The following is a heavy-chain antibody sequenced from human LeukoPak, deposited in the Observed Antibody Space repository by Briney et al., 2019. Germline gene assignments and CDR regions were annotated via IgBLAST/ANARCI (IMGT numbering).Heavy chain of an antibody. D-gene: IGHD3-3*01. CDR3: ITDPLYYDFWSDYYTSVY. CDR2: IKSKTDGGTT. CDR1: GFTFSKAW. V-gene: IGHV3-15*01. J-gene: IGHJ4*02. Sequence: GGSLRLSCAASGFTFSKAWMTWVRQAPGKGLEWVGRIKSKTDGGTTDYAAPVKGRFTISRDDSKNTLYLQMNSLKTEDTAVYYCITDPLYYDFWSDYYTSVYWGQGTLVTVSS.